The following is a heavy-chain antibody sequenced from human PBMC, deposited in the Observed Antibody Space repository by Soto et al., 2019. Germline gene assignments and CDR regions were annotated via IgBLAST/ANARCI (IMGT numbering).Heavy chain of an antibody. V-gene: IGHV3-21*01. J-gene: IGHJ4*02. CDR2: ISSSSSYI. D-gene: IGHD3-22*01. CDR3: ARDLVYYYDSSGSLNPDY. CDR1: GFTFSSYS. Sequence: GGSLRLSCAASGFTFSSYSMNWVRQAPGKGLEWVSSISSSSSYIYYADSVKGRFTISRDSAKNSLYLQMNSLRAEDTAVYYCARDLVYYYDSSGSLNPDYWGQGTLVTVSS.